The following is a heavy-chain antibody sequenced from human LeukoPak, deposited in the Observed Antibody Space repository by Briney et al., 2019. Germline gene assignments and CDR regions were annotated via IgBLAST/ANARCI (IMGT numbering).Heavy chain of an antibody. CDR1: GGTFSSYA. J-gene: IGHJ6*03. Sequence: ASVKVSCKASGGTFSSYAISWVRQAPGQGLEWMGGIIPIFGTANYAQKFQGRVTITADKSTSTAYMELSSLRSEDTAVYYCARDIGGSYYYYYMDVWGKGTTITISS. D-gene: IGHD1-26*01. V-gene: IGHV1-69*06. CDR2: IIPIFGTA. CDR3: ARDIGGSYYYYYMDV.